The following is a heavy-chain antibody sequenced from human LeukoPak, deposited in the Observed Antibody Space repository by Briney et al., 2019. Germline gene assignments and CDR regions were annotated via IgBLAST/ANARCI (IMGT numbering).Heavy chain of an antibody. CDR3: ARWVVATMFDY. V-gene: IGHV3-66*01. CDR1: GFTFRSYA. CDR2: IYSDGST. Sequence: GGSLRLSCAASGFTFRSYAMSWVRQAPGKGLEWVSVIYSDGSTYYADSVKGRFTISRDNSKNTLYLQMNSLRDEDTAVYYCARWVVATMFDYWGQGTLVTVSS. J-gene: IGHJ4*02. D-gene: IGHD5-12*01.